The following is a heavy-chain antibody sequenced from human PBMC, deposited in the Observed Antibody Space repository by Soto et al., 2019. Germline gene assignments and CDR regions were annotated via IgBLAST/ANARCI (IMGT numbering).Heavy chain of an antibody. J-gene: IGHJ3*01. Sequence: GASVKVSCKASGYTFTSYGISWVRQAPGQGLEWMGWISAYNGNTNYAQKLQGRVTMTTDTSTSTAYMELRSLRSDDTAVYYCARDSMTPVTPNVFDFWGQGTMVPVSS. CDR3: ARDSMTPVTPNVFDF. CDR1: GYTFTSYG. V-gene: IGHV1-18*01. CDR2: ISAYNGNT. D-gene: IGHD4-17*01.